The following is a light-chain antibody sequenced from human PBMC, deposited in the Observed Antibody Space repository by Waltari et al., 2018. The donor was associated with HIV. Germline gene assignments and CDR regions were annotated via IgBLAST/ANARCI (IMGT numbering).Light chain of an antibody. CDR1: QSVSSSN. Sequence: IVLTPSPGTLTSSPGERATLSCSPSQSVSSSNLSWYQQRPSQAPRPLIYGASSRATGIPDRFSGSGSGTDFTLTISRLEPEDFAVYYCQQYGSSPRTFGQGTKLEIK. CDR2: GAS. J-gene: IGKJ2*01. V-gene: IGKV3-20*01. CDR3: QQYGSSPRT.